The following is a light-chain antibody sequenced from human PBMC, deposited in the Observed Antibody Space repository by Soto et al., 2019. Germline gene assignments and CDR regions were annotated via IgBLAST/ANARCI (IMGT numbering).Light chain of an antibody. V-gene: IGLV1-47*01. J-gene: IGLJ1*01. CDR2: RNN. CDR1: SSNIGSNY. CDR3: AAWDYSLSGHV. Sequence: QSVLNQPPSAAGTPGQRVTISCSGSSSNIGSNYVYWYQQLPGTAPKLLIYRNNQRPSGVPDRFSGSKSGTSASLAISGLRSEDEADYYCAAWDYSLSGHVFGTGTKLTVL.